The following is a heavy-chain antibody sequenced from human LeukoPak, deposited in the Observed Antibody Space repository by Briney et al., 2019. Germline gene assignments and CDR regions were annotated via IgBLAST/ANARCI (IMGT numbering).Heavy chain of an antibody. Sequence: GESLRISCKGSGYSFTSYWISWVRQMPGKGLEWMGRIGPSDSYTNYSPSFQGHVTISADKSISTAYLQWSSLKASDTAMYYCARGDRTIAAAGDWFDPWGQGTLVTVSS. CDR2: IGPSDSYT. J-gene: IGHJ5*02. CDR3: ARGDRTIAAAGDWFDP. V-gene: IGHV5-10-1*01. CDR1: GYSFTSYW. D-gene: IGHD6-13*01.